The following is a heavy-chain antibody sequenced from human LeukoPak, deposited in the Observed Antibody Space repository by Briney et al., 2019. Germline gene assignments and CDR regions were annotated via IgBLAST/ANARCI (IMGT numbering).Heavy chain of an antibody. D-gene: IGHD6-19*01. J-gene: IGHJ4*02. V-gene: IGHV1-18*01. Sequence: ASVKVSCKTSGYTFASSGISWVRQAPGQGLEWMGWISAYDGNTKFSQEFQGRVTMTTDTSTSTAYMELRSLRSDDTAVYYCARDLDSFSSGWYVSRVWGQGTLVTVSS. CDR2: ISAYDGNT. CDR1: GYTFASSG. CDR3: ARDLDSFSSGWYVSRV.